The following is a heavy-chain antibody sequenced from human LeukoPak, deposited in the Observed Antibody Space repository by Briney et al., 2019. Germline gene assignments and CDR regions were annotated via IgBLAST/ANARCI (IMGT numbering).Heavy chain of an antibody. D-gene: IGHD3-16*01. J-gene: IGHJ5*02. CDR1: EVTFSNYA. CDR3: AKGATIGTLIKNWFDP. Sequence: PGGALRLSCAASEVTFSNYAMSWVRQAPGRGPGWVSAISGGGTYTYYAESVKGRFTISRDNSKNTMYLQMNSLRAEDTAVYHCAKGATIGTLIKNWFDPWGQGTLVTVSS. V-gene: IGHV3-23*01. CDR2: ISGGGTYT.